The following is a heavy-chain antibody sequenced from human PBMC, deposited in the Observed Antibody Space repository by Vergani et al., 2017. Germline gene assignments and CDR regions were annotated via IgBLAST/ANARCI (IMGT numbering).Heavy chain of an antibody. J-gene: IGHJ4*02. D-gene: IGHD1-26*01. Sequence: QVQLQESGPGLVKPSQTLSLTCAVSGGSISSGGYYWSWIRQHPGKGLEWIGYIYHSGSTNYNPSLKSRVTISVDKSKNQFSLNLSSVTAADTAVYYCARRPSGWVSSGSYYYCDYWGQGTLVTVSS. CDR3: ARRPSGWVSSGSYYYCDY. V-gene: IGHV4-31*11. CDR2: IYHSGST. CDR1: GGSISSGGYY.